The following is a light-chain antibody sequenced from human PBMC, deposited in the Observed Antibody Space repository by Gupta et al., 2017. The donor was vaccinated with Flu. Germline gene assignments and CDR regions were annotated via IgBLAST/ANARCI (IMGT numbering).Light chain of an antibody. J-gene: IGKJ1*01. V-gene: IGKV3-20*01. Sequence: DIVLTPSPGTLSLSPGETATLSCRASQSIKSNYLAWYQQKPGQAPRLLIYGASYWASGIPDRFSGSGSGTDFALTISRLEPEDFAVYYCQHYCSSPPTFGQGKKGE. CDR3: QHYCSSPPT. CDR1: QSIKSNY. CDR2: GAS.